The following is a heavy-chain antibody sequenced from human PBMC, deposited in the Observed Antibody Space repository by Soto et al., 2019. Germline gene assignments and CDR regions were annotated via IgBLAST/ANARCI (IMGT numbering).Heavy chain of an antibody. CDR1: GGSISSSSYY. CDR3: ATLWFGEGNY. CDR2: IYYSGST. D-gene: IGHD3-10*01. J-gene: IGHJ4*02. Sequence: QLQLQESGPGLVKPSETLSLTCTVSGGSISSSSYYWGWIRQPPGKGLEWIGSIYYSGSTYYHPSLKSRVTISVGTSKNQFSLKLSSVTAADTAVYYCATLWFGEGNYWGQGTLVTVSS. V-gene: IGHV4-39*01.